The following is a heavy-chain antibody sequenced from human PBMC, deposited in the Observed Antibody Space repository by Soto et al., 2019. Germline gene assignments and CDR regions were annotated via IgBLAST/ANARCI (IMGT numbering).Heavy chain of an antibody. V-gene: IGHV4-30-2*01. CDR3: ARDRGPNWFDP. J-gene: IGHJ5*02. Sequence: SETLSLTCAVSGGSISSSGYSWSWIRQPPGKGLEWIGYIYHSGSTYYNPSLKSRVTISVDRSKNQFSLKLSSVTAADTAVYYCARDRGPNWFDPWGQGTLVTVSS. CDR1: GGSISSSGYS. CDR2: IYHSGST.